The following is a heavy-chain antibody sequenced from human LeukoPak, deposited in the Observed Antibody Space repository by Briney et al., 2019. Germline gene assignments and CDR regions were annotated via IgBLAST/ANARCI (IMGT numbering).Heavy chain of an antibody. Sequence: GASVKVSCKASGYTFTSYYMHWVRQAPGQGLEWMGIINPSGGSTSYAQKFQGRVTMTRDTSTSTVYMELSSLRPEDAAVYYCAKAPVTTCRGAYCYPFDYWGQGTLVTVSS. CDR2: INPSGGST. CDR3: AKAPVTTCRGAYCYPFDY. CDR1: GYTFTSYY. D-gene: IGHD2-21*01. J-gene: IGHJ4*02. V-gene: IGHV1-46*01.